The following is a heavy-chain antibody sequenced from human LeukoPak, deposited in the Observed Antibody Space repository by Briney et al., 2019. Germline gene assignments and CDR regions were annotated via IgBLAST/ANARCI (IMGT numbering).Heavy chain of an antibody. V-gene: IGHV1-2*02. J-gene: IGHJ6*02. CDR3: ALGATSIADDTLRLDV. Sequence: GASVKDSFKASGYTFPVYYMHWVRQAPGQGLEWMGWINPNSGGTNYAQKFQGRVTMTRDTSISTAYMELSRLRADDTAVYYCALGATSIADDTLRLDVWGQGTTVTVSS. CDR2: INPNSGGT. CDR1: GYTFPVYY. D-gene: IGHD6-6*01.